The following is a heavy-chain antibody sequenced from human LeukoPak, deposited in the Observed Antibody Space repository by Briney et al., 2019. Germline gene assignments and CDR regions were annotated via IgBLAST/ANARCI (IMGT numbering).Heavy chain of an antibody. J-gene: IGHJ4*02. CDR2: ISSSSSYI. D-gene: IGHD3-3*01. V-gene: IGHV3-21*01. CDR3: ARESGYENLVLDY. Sequence: GGSLRLSCAASGFTFSSYSMNWVRQAPGKGLEWVSSISSSSSYIYYADSVKGRFTISRDNAKNSLYLQMNSLRAEDTAVYYCARESGYENLVLDYWGQGTLVTVSS. CDR1: GFTFSSYS.